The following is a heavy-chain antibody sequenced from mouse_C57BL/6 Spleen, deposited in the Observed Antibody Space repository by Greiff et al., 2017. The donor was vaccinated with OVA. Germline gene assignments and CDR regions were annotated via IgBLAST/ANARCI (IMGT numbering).Heavy chain of an antibody. D-gene: IGHD1-1*01. Sequence: VQLQQSGPELVKPGASVKISCKASGYAFSSSWMNWVKQRPGKGLEWIGRIYPGDGDTNYNGKFKGKATLTADKSSSTAYMQLSSLTSEDSAVYFCARYYYYGSSYSWFAYWGQGTLVTVSA. J-gene: IGHJ3*01. CDR1: GYAFSSSW. V-gene: IGHV1-82*01. CDR2: IYPGDGDT. CDR3: ARYYYYGSSYSWFAY.